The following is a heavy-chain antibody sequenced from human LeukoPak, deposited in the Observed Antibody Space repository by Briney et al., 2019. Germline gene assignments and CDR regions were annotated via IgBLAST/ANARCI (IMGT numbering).Heavy chain of an antibody. CDR2: IYHSGST. J-gene: IGHJ3*02. CDR3: ARVYTMFVTFDI. D-gene: IGHD3-10*02. Sequence: SETLSLTCAVSGGSISSGGYSWSWIRQPPGKGLKWIGYIYHSGSTYYNPSLKSRVTISVDRSKNQFSLKLSSVTAADTAVYYCARVYTMFVTFDIWGQGTMVTVSS. CDR1: GGSISSGGYS. V-gene: IGHV4-30-2*01.